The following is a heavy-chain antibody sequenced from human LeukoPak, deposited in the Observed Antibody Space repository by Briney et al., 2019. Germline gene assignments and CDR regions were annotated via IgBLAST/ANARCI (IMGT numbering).Heavy chain of an antibody. D-gene: IGHD2-2*01. CDR1: GYTFTSYG. CDR3: ARVGSGVVVPAAIRPRPLGAFDI. V-gene: IGHV1-18*01. J-gene: IGHJ3*02. CDR2: ISAYNGNT. Sequence: EALVKVSCKASGYTFTSYGISWVRQAPGQGLEWMGWISAYNGNTNYAQKLQGRVTMTTDTSTSTAYMELRSLRSDDTAVYYCARVGSGVVVPAAIRPRPLGAFDIWGQGTMVTVSS.